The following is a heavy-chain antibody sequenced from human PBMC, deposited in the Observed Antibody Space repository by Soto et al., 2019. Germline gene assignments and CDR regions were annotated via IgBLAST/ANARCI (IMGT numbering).Heavy chain of an antibody. CDR1: GGSISSGGYY. D-gene: IGHD2-2*01. J-gene: IGHJ5*02. Sequence: QVQLQESGPGLVKPSETLSLTCTVSGGSISSGGYYWSWIRQHPGKGLEWIGYIYYSGTTYYNPSLKIRVTISVDTSKNQCSVKLSSVSAADTALYYCARCSLVVVPAPGFDPWGRGTLVTVSS. CDR2: IYYSGTT. V-gene: IGHV4-31*03. CDR3: ARCSLVVVPAPGFDP.